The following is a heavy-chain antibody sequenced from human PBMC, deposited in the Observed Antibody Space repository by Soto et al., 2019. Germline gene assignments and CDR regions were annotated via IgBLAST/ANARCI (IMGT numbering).Heavy chain of an antibody. CDR3: ARGRQTFRGEVTTTFDY. V-gene: IGHV1-69*13. Sequence: ASVKVSCKASGGTFSSYAISWVRQAPGQGLEWMGGIIPIFGTANYAQKFQGRVTITADESTSTAYMELSSLRSEDTAVYYCARGRQTFRGEVTTTFDYWGQGTLVTVSS. D-gene: IGHD4-17*01. J-gene: IGHJ4*02. CDR1: GGTFSSYA. CDR2: IIPIFGTA.